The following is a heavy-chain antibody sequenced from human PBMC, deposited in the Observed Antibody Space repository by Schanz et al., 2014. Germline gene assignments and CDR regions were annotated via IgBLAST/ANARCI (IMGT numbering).Heavy chain of an antibody. CDR1: GVSIGGYY. Sequence: QVQLQASGPGLVKPSETLSLTCTVSGVSIGGYYWSWIRQPPGKGLEWIGYIFFSGSTTYNPSFKSLVHIPVNMYKTHFPLTRTSVTAADTAVYYCARLGVGDKAYYYYGTDVWGQGTTVLVSS. CDR2: IFFSGST. CDR3: ARLGVGDKAYYYYGTDV. J-gene: IGHJ6*02. D-gene: IGHD1-26*01. V-gene: IGHV4-59*08.